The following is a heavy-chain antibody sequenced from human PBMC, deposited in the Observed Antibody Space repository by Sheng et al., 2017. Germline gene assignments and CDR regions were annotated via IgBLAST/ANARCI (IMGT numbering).Heavy chain of an antibody. CDR3: TRLVTTYRGPGRYYYYGMDV. Sequence: EVQLVESGGGLVQPGGSLKLSCAASGFTFSGSAMHWVRLASGKGLEWVGRIRSKANSYATAYAASVKGRFTISRDDSKNTAYLQMNSLKTEDTAVYYCTRLVTTYRGPGRYYYYGMDVWGQGTTVTVSS. V-gene: IGHV3-73*02. D-gene: IGHD4-17*01. J-gene: IGHJ6*02. CDR1: GFTFSGSA. CDR2: IRSKANSYAT.